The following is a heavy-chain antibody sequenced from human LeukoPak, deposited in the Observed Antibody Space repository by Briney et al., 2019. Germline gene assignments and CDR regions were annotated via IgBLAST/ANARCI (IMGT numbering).Heavy chain of an antibody. J-gene: IGHJ2*01. Sequence: PSETLSLTCTVSGGSISSSSYYWGWIRQPPGKGLEWIGSIYYSGSTYYNPSLKSRVTISVDTSKNQFSLKLSSVTAADTAVYYCASVYYYDSSGYYYQGVNYWYFDLWGRGALVTVSS. CDR1: GGSISSSSYY. D-gene: IGHD3-22*01. CDR3: ASVYYYDSSGYYYQGVNYWYFDL. V-gene: IGHV4-39*07. CDR2: IYYSGST.